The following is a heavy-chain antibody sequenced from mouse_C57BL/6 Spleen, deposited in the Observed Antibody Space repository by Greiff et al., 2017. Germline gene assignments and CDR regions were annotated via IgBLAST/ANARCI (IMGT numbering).Heavy chain of an antibody. Sequence: QVQLQQSGAELVRPGASVKLSCKASGYTFTDYYINWVKQRPGQGLEWIARIYPGSGNTYYNEKFKGKATLTAEKSSSTAYMQLSSLTSEDSAVYFCARLGARDGGFDYWGQGTTVTVSS. J-gene: IGHJ2*01. CDR1: GYTFTDYY. V-gene: IGHV1-76*01. D-gene: IGHD3-1*01. CDR3: ARLGARDGGFDY. CDR2: IYPGSGNT.